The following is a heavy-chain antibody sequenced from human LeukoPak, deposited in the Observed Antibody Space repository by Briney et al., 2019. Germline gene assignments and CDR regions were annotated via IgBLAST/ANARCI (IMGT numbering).Heavy chain of an antibody. CDR3: ARRPNSSARYGGVMDV. CDR2: INHSGST. J-gene: IGHJ6*03. D-gene: IGHD6-19*01. Sequence: SETLSLTCAVYGGSFSGYYWSWIRQPPGKGLEWIGEINHSGSTNYNPSLKSRVTISVDTSKNQFSLKLSSVTAADTAVYYCARRPNSSARYGGVMDVWGKGTTVTVSS. CDR1: GGSFSGYY. V-gene: IGHV4-34*01.